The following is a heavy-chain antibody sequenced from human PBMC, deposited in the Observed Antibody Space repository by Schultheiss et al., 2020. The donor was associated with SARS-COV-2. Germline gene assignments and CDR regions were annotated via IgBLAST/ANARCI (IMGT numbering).Heavy chain of an antibody. J-gene: IGHJ4*02. Sequence: SQTLSLTCTVSGGSISSYYWSWIRQHPGKGLEWIGYIYYSGSTYYNPSLKSRVTISVDTSKNQFSLNLDSVTAADTAVYYCARVSLRGSDYWGQGTLVTVSS. CDR2: IYYSGST. CDR1: GGSISSYY. V-gene: IGHV4-59*01. D-gene: IGHD3-10*01. CDR3: ARVSLRGSDY.